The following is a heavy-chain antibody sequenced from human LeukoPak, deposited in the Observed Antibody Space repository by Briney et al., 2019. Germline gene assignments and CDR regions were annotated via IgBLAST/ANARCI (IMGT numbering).Heavy chain of an antibody. J-gene: IGHJ4*02. Sequence: GGSLRLSCAASGFTFSSYGMHWVRQAPDKGLEWVAVIWYDGSNINYADSVKGRFTISRDNSKKTLFLQMNSLRAEDTAVYYCAKYYDILTGQPGIYDYWGQGTLVTVSS. V-gene: IGHV3-33*06. D-gene: IGHD3-9*01. CDR2: IWYDGSNI. CDR1: GFTFSSYG. CDR3: AKYYDILTGQPGIYDY.